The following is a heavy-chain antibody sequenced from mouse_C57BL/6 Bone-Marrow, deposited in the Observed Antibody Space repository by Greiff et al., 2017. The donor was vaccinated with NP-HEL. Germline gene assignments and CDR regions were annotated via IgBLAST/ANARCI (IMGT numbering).Heavy chain of an antibody. CDR1: GYTFTSYG. Sequence: VKLMESGAELARPGASVKLSCKASGYTFTSYGISWVKQRTGQGLEWIGEIYPRSGNTYYNEKFKGKATLTADKSSSTAYMELRSLTSEDSAVYFCAREKDDYDGSSSYYYAMDYWGQGTSVTVAS. D-gene: IGHD1-1*01. V-gene: IGHV1-81*01. CDR3: AREKDDYDGSSSYYYAMDY. CDR2: IYPRSGNT. J-gene: IGHJ4*01.